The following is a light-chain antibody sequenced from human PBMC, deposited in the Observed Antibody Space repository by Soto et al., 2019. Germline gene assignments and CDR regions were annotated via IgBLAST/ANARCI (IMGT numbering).Light chain of an antibody. CDR3: QQYNHWPPLT. Sequence: EIVMTQSPATLSVSPGERATLSCRASQSVGRNLAWYQQKPGQAPRLLIYGASTRATGIPARSSGSGSGTEFTLTISSLQSEDFAIYSCQQYNHWPPLTFGGGTKVEIK. J-gene: IGKJ4*01. V-gene: IGKV3-15*01. CDR2: GAS. CDR1: QSVGRN.